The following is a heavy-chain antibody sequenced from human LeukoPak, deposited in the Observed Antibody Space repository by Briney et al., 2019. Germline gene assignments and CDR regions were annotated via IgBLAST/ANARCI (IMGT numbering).Heavy chain of an antibody. D-gene: IGHD3-16*01. Sequence: PGGSLRLSCAASGFTFSNYWMHWVRQAPRRGLVWVSHINSDGSSTSYAGSVKGRFTVSRDNAKNTLYLQMNSLRAEDTAVYYCGRVILGGKTTSDYWGQGTLVTVSS. CDR1: GFTFSNYW. V-gene: IGHV3-74*01. CDR3: GRVILGGKTTSDY. CDR2: INSDGSST. J-gene: IGHJ4*02.